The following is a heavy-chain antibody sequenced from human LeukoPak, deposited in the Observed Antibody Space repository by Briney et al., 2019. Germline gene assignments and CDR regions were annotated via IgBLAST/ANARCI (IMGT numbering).Heavy chain of an antibody. Sequence: GASVKVSCKASGGTFNSYAISWVRQAPGKGLEWMGGTIPICGTANYPHKFQGRVTITTDESTSTAYIELSSLRSDDTAVYYCARIAAGAGTGYFDYWGQGTLVTVSS. J-gene: IGHJ4*02. CDR2: TIPICGTA. D-gene: IGHD6-13*01. CDR3: ARIAAGAGTGYFDY. CDR1: GGTFNSYA. V-gene: IGHV1-69*05.